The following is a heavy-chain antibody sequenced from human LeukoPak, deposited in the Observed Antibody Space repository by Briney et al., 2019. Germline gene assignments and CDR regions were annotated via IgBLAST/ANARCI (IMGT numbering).Heavy chain of an antibody. D-gene: IGHD6-13*01. V-gene: IGHV1-18*01. CDR1: GYTFTSYG. CDR3: ARVFQQLAPFDY. J-gene: IGHJ4*02. CDR2: ISAYNGNT. Sequence: ASVKVSCKASGYTFTSYGISWVRQAPGQGLEWMGWISAYNGNTNYAQKLQGRVTMTTDTSTSTDYMELRSLSADDTAVYYCARVFQQLAPFDYWGQGTLVTVSS.